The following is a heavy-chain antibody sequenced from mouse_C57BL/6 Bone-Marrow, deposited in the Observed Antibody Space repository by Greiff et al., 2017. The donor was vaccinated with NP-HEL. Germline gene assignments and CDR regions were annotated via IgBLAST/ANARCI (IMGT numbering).Heavy chain of an antibody. Sequence: EVQLQESGPVLVKPGASVKMSCKASGYTFTDYYMNWVKQSHGKSLEWIGVINPYNGGTSYNQKFKGKATLTVDKSSSTAYMELNSLTSEDSAVYYCAGLYYDYDWFAYWGQGTLVTVSA. D-gene: IGHD2-4*01. CDR3: AGLYYDYDWFAY. J-gene: IGHJ3*01. CDR2: INPYNGGT. CDR1: GYTFTDYY. V-gene: IGHV1-19*01.